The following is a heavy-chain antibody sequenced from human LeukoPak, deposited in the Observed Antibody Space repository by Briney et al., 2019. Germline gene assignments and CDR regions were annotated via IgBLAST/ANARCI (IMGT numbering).Heavy chain of an antibody. D-gene: IGHD3-3*01. CDR1: GGTFSSYA. CDR2: IIPIFGTA. V-gene: IGHV1-69*01. J-gene: IGHJ5*02. Sequence: GSSVKVSCKASGGTFSSYAISRVRQAPGQGLEWMGGIIPIFGTANYAQKFQGRVTITADESTSTAYMELSSLRSEDTAVYYCASFSYYDFWSGYSWFDPWGQGTLVTVSS. CDR3: ASFSYYDFWSGYSWFDP.